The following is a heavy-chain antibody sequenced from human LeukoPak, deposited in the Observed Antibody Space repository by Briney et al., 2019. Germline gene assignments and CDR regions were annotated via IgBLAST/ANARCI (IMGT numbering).Heavy chain of an antibody. V-gene: IGHV4-34*01. CDR3: ARGLIDGQNSHSLDY. CDR1: GGSFSGYY. D-gene: IGHD5-24*01. J-gene: IGHJ4*02. CDR2: INHSGSS. Sequence: SETLSLTCAVYGGSFSGYYWSWISQPPGKGLEWIGEINHSGSSNYNPSLKSRVTISVDTSKNQFSLKLSSVTAADTAVYYCARGLIDGQNSHSLDYWGQGTLVTVSS.